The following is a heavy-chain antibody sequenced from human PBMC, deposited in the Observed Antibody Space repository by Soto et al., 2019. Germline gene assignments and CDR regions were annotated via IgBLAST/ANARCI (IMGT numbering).Heavy chain of an antibody. J-gene: IGHJ6*02. D-gene: IGHD1-26*01. V-gene: IGHV1-2*02. Sequence: QVQLVQSGAEVKKPGASVKFSCKASGYTFTGYFMHWVRQAPGQGLEWMGWINPNSGDTNSAQKFQGRVTMTRDTSIITAHMEVSRLRSDDTAVYYCARSSGSYSYYGLDVWGQGTTVTVSS. CDR1: GYTFTGYF. CDR2: INPNSGDT. CDR3: ARSSGSYSYYGLDV.